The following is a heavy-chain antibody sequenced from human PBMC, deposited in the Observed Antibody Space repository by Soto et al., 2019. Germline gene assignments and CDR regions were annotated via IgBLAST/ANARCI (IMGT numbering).Heavy chain of an antibody. Sequence: ASVKVSCKASGYTFTGYYMHWVRQAPGQGLEWMGWTNPNSGGTNYAQKFQGWVTMTRDTSISTAYMELSRLRSDDTAVYYCASSGQQLAPGYYYYGMDVWGQGTTVTVSS. V-gene: IGHV1-2*04. CDR1: GYTFTGYY. CDR2: TNPNSGGT. CDR3: ASSGQQLAPGYYYYGMDV. D-gene: IGHD6-13*01. J-gene: IGHJ6*02.